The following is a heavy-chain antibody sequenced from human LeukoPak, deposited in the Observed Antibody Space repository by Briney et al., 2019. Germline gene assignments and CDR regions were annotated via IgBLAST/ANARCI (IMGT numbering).Heavy chain of an antibody. CDR3: AREDTVGAFDI. D-gene: IGHD5-18*01. CDR1: GFTFSSYS. Sequence: GGSLRLSCAASGFTFSSYSMNWVRQAPGKGLEWVSSISSSSSYIYYADSVKGRFTISRDNAKNSLYLQMNSLRAEDTAVYYCAREDTVGAFDIWGRGTMVTVSS. CDR2: ISSSSSYI. J-gene: IGHJ3*02. V-gene: IGHV3-21*01.